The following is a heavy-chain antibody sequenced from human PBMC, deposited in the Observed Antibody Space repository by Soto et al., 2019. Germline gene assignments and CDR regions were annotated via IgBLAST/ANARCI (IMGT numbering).Heavy chain of an antibody. CDR2: IYYSGST. CDR1: GGSISSSSYY. D-gene: IGHD3-3*01. V-gene: IGHV4-39*01. J-gene: IGHJ5*02. CDR3: ARGNRRFLEWLSIPNWFDP. Sequence: PSETLSLTCTVSGGSISSSSYYWGWIRQPPGKGLEWIGSIYYSGSTYYNPSLKSRVTISVDTSKNQFSLKLSSVTAADTAVYYCARGNRRFLEWLSIPNWFDPWGQGALVTVSS.